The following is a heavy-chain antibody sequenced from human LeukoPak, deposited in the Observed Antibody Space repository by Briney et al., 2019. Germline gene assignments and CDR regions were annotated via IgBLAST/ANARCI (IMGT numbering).Heavy chain of an antibody. J-gene: IGHJ4*02. CDR2: TSSSDAGT. V-gene: IGHV3-23*01. D-gene: IGHD2-21*01. CDR3: AKAPVTSCRGAYCYPFDS. CDR1: KFNVSSNY. Sequence: PGGSLRLSCAASKFNVSSNYMSWVRQAPGKGLERVAATSSSDAGTYHAASVRGRFTISRDNSKNTLYLQMNSLRAEDAAVYFCAKAPVTSCRGAYCYPFDSWGQGTLVTVSS.